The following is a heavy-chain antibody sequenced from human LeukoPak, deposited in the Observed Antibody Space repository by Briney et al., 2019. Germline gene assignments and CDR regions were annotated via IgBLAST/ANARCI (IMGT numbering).Heavy chain of an antibody. J-gene: IGHJ4*02. V-gene: IGHV3-66*01. D-gene: IGHD6-13*01. Sequence: PGGSLRLSCAASEFTVSSNYMNWVRQAPGKGLEWVSVIYSGGSTYYADSVKGRFTISRDNSKNTLYLQMNSLRAEDTAVYYCAGGARRQQPFGYWGQGTLVTVSS. CDR3: AGGARRQQPFGY. CDR2: IYSGGST. CDR1: EFTVSSNY.